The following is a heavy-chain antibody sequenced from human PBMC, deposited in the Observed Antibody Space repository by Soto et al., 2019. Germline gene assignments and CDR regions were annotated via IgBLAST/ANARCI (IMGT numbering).Heavy chain of an antibody. J-gene: IGHJ6*02. D-gene: IGHD2-2*01. V-gene: IGHV4-31*02. CDR3: ARDRVVPAAQLYYYYGMDV. CDR2: IYYSGST. Sequence: QVQLQESGPGLVKASQTLSLTCTVSGGSISSGGYYWSWIRQHPGKGLEWIGYIYYSGSTYYNPSLKSRVTISVDTSKNQFSLKLSSVTAADTAVYYCARDRVVPAAQLYYYYGMDVWGQGTTVTVSS. CDR1: GGSISSGGYY.